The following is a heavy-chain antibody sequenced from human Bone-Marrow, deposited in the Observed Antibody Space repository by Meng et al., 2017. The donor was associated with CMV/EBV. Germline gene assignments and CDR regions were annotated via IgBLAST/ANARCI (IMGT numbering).Heavy chain of an antibody. CDR2: IRYDGSNK. Sequence: GESLKISCAASGFTFSSYGMHWVRQAPGKGLEWVAFIRYDGSNKYYTDSVKGRFTISRDNSKNTLYLQMNSLRAEDTAVYYCARDGPGGYWGQGTLVTVSS. V-gene: IGHV3-30*02. CDR1: GFTFSSYG. D-gene: IGHD1-14*01. CDR3: ARDGPGGY. J-gene: IGHJ4*02.